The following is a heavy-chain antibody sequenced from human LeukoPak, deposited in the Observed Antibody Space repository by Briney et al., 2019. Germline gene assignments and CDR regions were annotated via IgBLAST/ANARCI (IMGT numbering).Heavy chain of an antibody. Sequence: SGPVLVKPTETLTLTCTVSGFSLSNARMGVSWIRQPPGNSLEWLAHIFSNDEKSYSTSLKSRLTISKDTSKSQVVLTMTNMDPVDTATYYCARIHYGDYVDAFDIWGQGTMVTVSS. D-gene: IGHD4-17*01. V-gene: IGHV2-26*01. CDR1: GFSLSNARMG. CDR2: IFSNDEK. CDR3: ARIHYGDYVDAFDI. J-gene: IGHJ3*02.